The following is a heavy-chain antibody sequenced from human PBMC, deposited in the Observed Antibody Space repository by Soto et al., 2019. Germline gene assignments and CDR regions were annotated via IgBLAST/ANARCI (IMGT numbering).Heavy chain of an antibody. Sequence: GGSLRLSCAASGFTFSSYGMHWVRQAPGKGLEWVAVIWYDGSNKYYADSVKGRFTISRDNSKNTLYLQMNSLRAEDTAVYYCARDLYSDSSFDYWGQGTLVTVSS. D-gene: IGHD4-17*01. CDR2: IWYDGSNK. V-gene: IGHV3-33*01. CDR3: ARDLYSDSSFDY. J-gene: IGHJ4*02. CDR1: GFTFSSYG.